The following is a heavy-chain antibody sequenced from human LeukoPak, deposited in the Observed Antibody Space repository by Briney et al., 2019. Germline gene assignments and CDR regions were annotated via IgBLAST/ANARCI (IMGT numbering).Heavy chain of an antibody. Sequence: SETLCLTCTVSGGSISSYYWSWIRQPPGKGLELIGYISYSGSTNYNPSLESRVTISVDTSRNQSSPKLNSMTAADTAVYYCASGRPLGFDYWGQGTLVTVSS. D-gene: IGHD1-26*01. V-gene: IGHV4-59*01. CDR3: ASGRPLGFDY. J-gene: IGHJ4*02. CDR2: ISYSGST. CDR1: GGSISSYY.